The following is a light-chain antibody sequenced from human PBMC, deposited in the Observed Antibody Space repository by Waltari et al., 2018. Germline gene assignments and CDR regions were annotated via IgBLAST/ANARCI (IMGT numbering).Light chain of an antibody. V-gene: IGKV3D-15*03. CDR2: GAS. CDR1: QSVSSN. CDR3: QQYNNWPPWT. J-gene: IGKJ1*01. Sequence: EIVMTQSPATLSVSPGERATLSCRASQSVSSNLAWYQQKPGQAPRLLIYGASIRATGIPARFSGSGSGTEFTLTIRILQSEDFAVYYCQQYNNWPPWTFGQGTKVEIK.